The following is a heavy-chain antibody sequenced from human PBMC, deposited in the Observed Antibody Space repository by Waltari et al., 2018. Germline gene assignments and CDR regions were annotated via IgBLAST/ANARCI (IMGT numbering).Heavy chain of an antibody. CDR1: GFIFSDYW. D-gene: IGHD6-19*01. J-gene: IGHJ4*02. V-gene: IGHV3-74*01. Sequence: EVQLVESGGGIVQPGGSLRLSCAASGFIFSDYWMPWVRQAAGKGLVSVSLINTDGTITGYADSVKGRFTISRDNAKKTLFLQMDSLTAEDTAIYYCVLYSSEPLGDCWGQGTLVTVSS. CDR3: VLYSSEPLGDC. CDR2: INTDGTIT.